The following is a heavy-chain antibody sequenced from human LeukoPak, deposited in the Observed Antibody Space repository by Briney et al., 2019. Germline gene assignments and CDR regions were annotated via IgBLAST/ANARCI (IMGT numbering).Heavy chain of an antibody. V-gene: IGHV4-59*01. CDR2: IYYSGST. Sequence: PSETLSLTCGVYGGSFSSYYWSWIRQPPGKGLEWIGYIYYSGSTNYNPSLKSRVTISVDTSKNQFSLKLSSVTAADTAVYYCARGGSYGQPYYFDYWGQGTLVTVSP. D-gene: IGHD5-18*01. CDR3: ARGGSYGQPYYFDY. CDR1: GGSFSSYY. J-gene: IGHJ4*02.